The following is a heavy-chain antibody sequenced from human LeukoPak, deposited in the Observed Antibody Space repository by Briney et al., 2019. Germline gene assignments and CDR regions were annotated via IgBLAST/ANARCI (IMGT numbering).Heavy chain of an antibody. V-gene: IGHV3-23*01. CDR3: AARPTSEAVAPSDF. Sequence: GGSLRLSCAASGITSGCCAMSWVRQAPGKGLEWVSGISGSGGSTYYADSVKGRFTISRDNSKNTLYLQMNSLRAEDTATYYCAARPTSEAVAPSDFWGQGTLVTVSS. CDR1: GITSGCCA. J-gene: IGHJ4*02. CDR2: ISGSGGST. D-gene: IGHD6-19*01.